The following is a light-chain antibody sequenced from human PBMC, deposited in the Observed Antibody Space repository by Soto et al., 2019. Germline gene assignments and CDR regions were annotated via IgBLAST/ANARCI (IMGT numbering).Light chain of an antibody. J-gene: IGLJ1*01. CDR2: EVS. CDR1: RSDIRSYSR. Sequence: QSVLTQPPSVSGSPGQSVTISCTGTRSDIRSYSRVSWYQQPPGTAPKLRIYEVSNRPSGVPDRFAGSKSGNTASLIISGLQAEDETDYYCCSYTTIATYVCGTGTKVTVL. V-gene: IGLV2-18*02. CDR3: CSYTTIATYV.